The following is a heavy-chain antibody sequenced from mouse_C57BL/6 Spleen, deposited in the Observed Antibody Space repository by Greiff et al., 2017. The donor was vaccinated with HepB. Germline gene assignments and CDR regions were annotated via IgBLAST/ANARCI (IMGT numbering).Heavy chain of an antibody. CDR3: VRESYYDYDDYFDY. Sequence: EVQLVESGGGLVQPKGSLKLSCAASGFTFNTYAMHWVRQAPGKGLEWVARIRSKSSNYATYYADSVKDRFTISRDDSQSMLYLQMNNLKTEDTAMYYCVRESYYDYDDYFDYWGQGTTLTVSS. V-gene: IGHV10-3*01. J-gene: IGHJ2*01. CDR2: IRSKSSNYAT. CDR1: GFTFNTYA. D-gene: IGHD2-4*01.